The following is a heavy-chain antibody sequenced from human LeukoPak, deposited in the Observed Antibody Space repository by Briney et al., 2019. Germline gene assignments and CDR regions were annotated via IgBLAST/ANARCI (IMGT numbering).Heavy chain of an antibody. Sequence: GGSLRLSCAASGFTFSSYWMSWVRQAPGKGLEWVSSISSSSSYIYYADSVKGRFTISRDNAKNSLYLQMNSLRAEDTAVYYCARAGPMYYYDSSGYYGSFDYWGQGTLVTVSS. CDR3: ARAGPMYYYDSSGYYGSFDY. D-gene: IGHD3-22*01. J-gene: IGHJ4*02. CDR1: GFTFSSYW. V-gene: IGHV3-21*01. CDR2: ISSSSSYI.